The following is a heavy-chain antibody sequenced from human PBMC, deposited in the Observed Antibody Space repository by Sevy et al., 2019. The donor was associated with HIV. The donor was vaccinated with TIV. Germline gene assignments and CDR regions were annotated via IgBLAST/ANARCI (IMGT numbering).Heavy chain of an antibody. CDR2: IIPIFGTA. Sequence: ASVKVSCKASGGTFSSYAISWVRQAPGQGLEWMGGIIPIFGTANYAQKFQGRVTITADESTSTAYMELSSLRSEDTAVYYCARGGDYDAFFDYWGQRTLVTVSS. V-gene: IGHV1-69*13. CDR3: ARGGDYDAFFDY. J-gene: IGHJ4*02. D-gene: IGHD3-22*01. CDR1: GGTFSSYA.